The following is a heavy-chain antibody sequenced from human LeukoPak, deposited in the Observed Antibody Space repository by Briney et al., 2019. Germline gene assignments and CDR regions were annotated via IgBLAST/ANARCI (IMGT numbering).Heavy chain of an antibody. V-gene: IGHV1-46*01. J-gene: IGHJ4*02. CDR1: GYTFTSYY. Sequence: ASVKVSCKASGYTFTSYYMHWVRQAPGQGLEWMGIINPSGGSTNYAQKFQGRVTMTRDTSVSTAYMQLSRLTSDDTAVYYCEKDDYWGQGTLVTVSS. CDR3: EKDDY. CDR2: INPSGGST.